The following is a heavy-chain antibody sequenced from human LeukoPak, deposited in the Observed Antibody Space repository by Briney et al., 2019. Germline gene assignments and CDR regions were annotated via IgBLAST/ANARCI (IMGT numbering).Heavy chain of an antibody. J-gene: IGHJ4*02. V-gene: IGHV4-39*07. CDR2: IYYSGST. CDR3: ARHEGYSYGYFFDY. CDR1: GGSISSSSYY. Sequence: LETLSLTCTVSGGSISSSSYYWGWIRQPPGKGLEWIGSIYYSGSTYYNPSLKSRVTISVDTSKNQFSLKLSSVTAADTAVYYCARHEGYSYGYFFDYWGQGTLVTVSS. D-gene: IGHD5-18*01.